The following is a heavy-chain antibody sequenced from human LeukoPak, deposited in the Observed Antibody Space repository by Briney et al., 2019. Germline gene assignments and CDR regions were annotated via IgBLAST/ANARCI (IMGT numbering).Heavy chain of an antibody. J-gene: IGHJ4*02. CDR2: IIHTGST. CDR1: GGSFSGHY. Sequence: SETLSLTCAVYGGSFSGHYWSWLRHPPGKGLEWIGEIIHTGSTKYNPSLESRVTMSLDASRNQFSLELSSVTAADTAVYYCVSGQVAPRLRAEYWGQGTLVIVSS. D-gene: IGHD1-14*01. CDR3: VSGQVAPRLRAEY. V-gene: IGHV4-34*12.